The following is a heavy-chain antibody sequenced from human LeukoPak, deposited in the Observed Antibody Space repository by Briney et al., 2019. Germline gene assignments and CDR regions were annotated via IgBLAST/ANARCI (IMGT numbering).Heavy chain of an antibody. J-gene: IGHJ4*02. V-gene: IGHV4-59*08. CDR1: GGSISGYY. D-gene: IGHD2-21*01. CDR2: VRYTGSP. CDR3: ARHVAPDKDYFDY. Sequence: PSETLSLTCKVSGGSISGYYWTWIRQSPGKRPEWLEYVRYTGSPNYNPSLKSRVTISVDTSKNQFSLTLTSVTAADTGVYYCARHVAPDKDYFDYWGPGTLVIVSP.